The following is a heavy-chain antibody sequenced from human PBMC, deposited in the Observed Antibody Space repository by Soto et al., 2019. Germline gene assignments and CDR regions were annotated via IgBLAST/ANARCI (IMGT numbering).Heavy chain of an antibody. CDR3: ARVPGGIVPAFDP. Sequence: SETLSLTCTVSGGSISSYYWSWIRQPPGKGLEWIGYIYYSGSTNYNPSLKSRVTISVDTSKNQFSLKLSSVTAADTAVYYCARVPGGIVPAFDPWGQGTLVTVS. V-gene: IGHV4-59*01. CDR1: GGSISSYY. J-gene: IGHJ5*02. D-gene: IGHD3-16*01. CDR2: IYYSGST.